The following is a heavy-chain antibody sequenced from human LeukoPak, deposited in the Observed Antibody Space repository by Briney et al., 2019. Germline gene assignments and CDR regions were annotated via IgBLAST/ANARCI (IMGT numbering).Heavy chain of an antibody. D-gene: IGHD6-13*01. J-gene: IGHJ4*02. Sequence: PSETLSLTCAVYGGSFSGYYWSWIRQPPGKGLEWIGEINHSGGTNYNPSLKSRVTISIDTFKKQFSLKMNSVTAADTTVYYCARAGSPAADKGTFDYWGQGTLVTVSS. V-gene: IGHV4-34*01. CDR3: ARAGSPAADKGTFDY. CDR1: GGSFSGYY. CDR2: INHSGGT.